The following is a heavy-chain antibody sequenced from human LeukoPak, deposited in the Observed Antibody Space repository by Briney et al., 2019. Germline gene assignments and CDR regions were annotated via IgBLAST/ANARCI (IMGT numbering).Heavy chain of an antibody. CDR2: ISWNSGSI. Sequence: SLRLSCAASGFNFDDYAMHWVRQAPGKGLEWVSGISWNSGSIGYADSVKGRFTISRDNAKNSLYLQMNSLRAEDTALYYCAKSYYYDSSGYYWDYWGQGTLVTVSS. CDR3: AKSYYYDSSGYYWDY. V-gene: IGHV3-9*01. CDR1: GFNFDDYA. J-gene: IGHJ4*02. D-gene: IGHD3-22*01.